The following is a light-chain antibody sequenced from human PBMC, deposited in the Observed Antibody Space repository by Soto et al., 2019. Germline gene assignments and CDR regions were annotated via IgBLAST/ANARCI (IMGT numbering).Light chain of an antibody. CDR1: SSNIGSHV. Sequence: QSVLTQPPSASGTPGQRVTISCSGSSSNIGSHVVYWYQQLAGTAPKLLMYNNNQRPSGVPDRLSGSKSGTSASLVIRGLQSEDEADYYCAVWDDSLDGWVFGGGTKLTVL. CDR2: NNN. J-gene: IGLJ3*02. CDR3: AVWDDSLDGWV. V-gene: IGLV1-44*01.